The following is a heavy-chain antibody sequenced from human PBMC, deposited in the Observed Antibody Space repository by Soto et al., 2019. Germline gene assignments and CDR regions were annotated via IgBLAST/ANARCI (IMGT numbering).Heavy chain of an antibody. CDR1: GFSFEDYG. CDR2: ITWNSGSV. CDR3: AKDNRGYDNDDFNF. D-gene: IGHD5-12*01. Sequence: EVQLVESGGGLVQPSRSLRLSCVASGFSFEDYGLHWVRQTPENGLEWVSSITWNSGSVFYADSVKGRFTISRDNAKNSLYLQMNGLRVEDTALYYCAKDNRGYDNDDFNFWGQGTMVTVSS. J-gene: IGHJ3*01. V-gene: IGHV3-9*01.